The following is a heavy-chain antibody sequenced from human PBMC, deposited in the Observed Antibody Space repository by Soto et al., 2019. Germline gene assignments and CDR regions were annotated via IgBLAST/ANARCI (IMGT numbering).Heavy chain of an antibody. V-gene: IGHV1-2*04. CDR1: GYTFTGYY. CDR2: INPNSGGR. J-gene: IGHJ3*02. CDR3: ARGRSSSWPNDAFDI. D-gene: IGHD6-13*01. Sequence: ASVKVSCKASGYTFTGYYMHWVRQAPGQGLEWMGWINPNSGGRNYEQKFQGWVTMTRDTSISTAYMELSRLRSDDTAVYYCARGRSSSWPNDAFDIWGQGTMVTVS.